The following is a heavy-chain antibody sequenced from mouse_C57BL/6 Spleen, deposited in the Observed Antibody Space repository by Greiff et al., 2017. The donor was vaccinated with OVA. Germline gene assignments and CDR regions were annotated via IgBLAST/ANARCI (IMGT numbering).Heavy chain of an antibody. CDR3: AREGDGYLFAY. V-gene: IGHV1-85*01. CDR2: IYPRDGST. Sequence: QVQLQQSGPELVKPGASVKLSCKASGYTFTSYDINWVKQRPGQGLEWIGWIYPRDGSTKYNEKFKGKATLTVDTSSSTAYMELHSLTSEDSAVYFCAREGDGYLFAYWGQGTLVTVSA. J-gene: IGHJ3*01. D-gene: IGHD2-3*01. CDR1: GYTFTSYD.